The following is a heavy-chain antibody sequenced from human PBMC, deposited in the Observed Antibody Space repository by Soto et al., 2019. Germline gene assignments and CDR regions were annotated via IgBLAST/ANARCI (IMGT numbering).Heavy chain of an antibody. CDR1: GFTFSSYA. Sequence: EVQLLDSGGGLVQPGGSLRLSCAASGFTFSSYAMSWVRQAPGKGLEWVSAISGSGGSTYYPDSVKGRFTISRDNDKNALYLQMNSLRAEETAVYYCAYSSTPFDYWGQGTLVTVS. CDR3: AYSSTPFDY. J-gene: IGHJ4*02. D-gene: IGHD6-13*01. CDR2: ISGSGGST. V-gene: IGHV3-23*01.